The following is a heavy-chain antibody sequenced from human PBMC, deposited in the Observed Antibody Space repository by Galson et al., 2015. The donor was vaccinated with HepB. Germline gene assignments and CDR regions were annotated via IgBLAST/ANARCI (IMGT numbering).Heavy chain of an antibody. V-gene: IGHV3-30*03. Sequence: SLRLSCAASGFTFSSYGMHWVRQAPGKGLEWVAVISYDGSNKYYADSVKGRFTISRDNSKNTLYLQMNSLRAEDTAVYYCAGPKGGGYYSGLRPFVYWGQGTLVTVSS. CDR2: ISYDGSNK. J-gene: IGHJ4*02. D-gene: IGHD3-22*01. CDR3: AGPKGGGYYSGLRPFVY. CDR1: GFTFSSYG.